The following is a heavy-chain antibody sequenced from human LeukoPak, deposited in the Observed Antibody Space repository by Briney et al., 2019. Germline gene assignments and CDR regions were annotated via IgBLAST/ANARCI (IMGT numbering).Heavy chain of an antibody. CDR1: GYTFINYG. Sequence: ASVKVSCKASGYTFINYGITWVRQAPGQGLEWVGLINPTGTTTLYAQKFQGRVTLTRDMSTSTDYMELRSLKSEDTAVYYCARDNSVGDIAWWFDPWGQGTLVTVSS. D-gene: IGHD3-10*01. CDR2: INPTGTTT. J-gene: IGHJ5*02. V-gene: IGHV1-46*01. CDR3: ARDNSVGDIAWWFDP.